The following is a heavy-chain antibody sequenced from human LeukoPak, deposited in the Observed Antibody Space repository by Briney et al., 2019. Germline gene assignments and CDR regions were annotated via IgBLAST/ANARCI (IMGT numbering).Heavy chain of an antibody. CDR2: IYYSGST. V-gene: IGHV4-59*01. CDR1: GGSISSYY. J-gene: IGHJ6*03. D-gene: IGHD2-8*02. Sequence: TPSETLSLTCTVSGGSISSYYWSWIRQPPGKGLEWIGYIYYSGSTNYNPSLKSRVTISVDTSKNQFSLKLSSVTAADTAVYYCARDRVSPGGMDVWGKGTTVTVSS. CDR3: ARDRVSPGGMDV.